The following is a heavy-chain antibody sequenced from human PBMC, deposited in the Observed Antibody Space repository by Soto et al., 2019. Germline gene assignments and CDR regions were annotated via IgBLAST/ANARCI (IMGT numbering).Heavy chain of an antibody. V-gene: IGHV4-59*01. D-gene: IGHD6-19*01. CDR3: ASDRSSGWDQGYGMDV. CDR2: IYYSGST. J-gene: IGHJ6*04. CDR1: GGSISTYY. Sequence: PSETLSLTCTVSGGSISTYYWSWIRQPPGKGLEWIGYIYYSGSTSYNPSLKSRVTISVDTSKNQFSLKLRSVTAADTAVYYCASDRSSGWDQGYGMDVWGEGTTVTVSS.